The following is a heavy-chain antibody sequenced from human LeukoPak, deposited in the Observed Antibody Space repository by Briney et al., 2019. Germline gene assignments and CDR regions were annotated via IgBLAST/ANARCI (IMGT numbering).Heavy chain of an antibody. CDR3: ARALAYSSGWYEVD. V-gene: IGHV4-61*02. CDR1: GGSISSSSYY. CDR2: IYTRGST. Sequence: MSSVTLSLTCTVSGGSISSSSYYWSSIRQPAGRVRGWIGCIYTRGSTHYHPALKSRVTISVATSKNQFCLRPSSVAAADTAVYYCARALAYSSGWYEVDWGQGTLVTVSS. D-gene: IGHD6-19*01. J-gene: IGHJ4*02.